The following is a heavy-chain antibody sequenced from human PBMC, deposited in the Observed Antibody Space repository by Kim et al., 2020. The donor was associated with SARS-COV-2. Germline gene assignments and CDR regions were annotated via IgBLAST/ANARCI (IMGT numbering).Heavy chain of an antibody. CDR2: INPSGGST. Sequence: ASVKVSCKASGYTFTSYYMHWVRQAPGQGLEWMGIINPSGGSTSYAQKCQGRVTMTRDTSTSTVYMELSSLRTEDTAVYYCASLNWNYGGFDYWGQGTLVTVSS. V-gene: IGHV1-46*01. D-gene: IGHD1-7*01. CDR1: GYTFTSYY. J-gene: IGHJ4*02. CDR3: ASLNWNYGGFDY.